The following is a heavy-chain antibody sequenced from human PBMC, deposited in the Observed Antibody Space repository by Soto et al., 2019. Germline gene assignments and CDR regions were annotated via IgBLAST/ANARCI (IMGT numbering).Heavy chain of an antibody. CDR2: ISGSGDST. CDR3: AKGVPGIAVAGTGYFQH. V-gene: IGHV3-23*01. Sequence: PGGSLRLSCAASGFTLSSYAMSWVRQAPGKGLEWVSGISGSGDSTYYADSVKGRFTISRDNSKKTVYLQMNSLRAEDTAVYYCAKGVPGIAVAGTGYFQHWGQGTLVTVS. CDR1: GFTLSSYA. J-gene: IGHJ1*01. D-gene: IGHD6-19*01.